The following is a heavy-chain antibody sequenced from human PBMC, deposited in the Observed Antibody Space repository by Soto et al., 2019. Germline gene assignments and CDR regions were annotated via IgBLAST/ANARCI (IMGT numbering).Heavy chain of an antibody. D-gene: IGHD2-15*01. Sequence: ASVKVSCKASGYTFTSYDINWVRQATGQGLEWMGWINANNGNTKYSQKFQGIVTITRDTSASTAYMELSSLRSEDTAVYYCARGPHCSGGSCYDYYYYYMDVWGKGTTVTVSS. CDR1: GYTFTSYD. J-gene: IGHJ6*03. V-gene: IGHV1-3*01. CDR2: INANNGNT. CDR3: ARGPHCSGGSCYDYYYYYMDV.